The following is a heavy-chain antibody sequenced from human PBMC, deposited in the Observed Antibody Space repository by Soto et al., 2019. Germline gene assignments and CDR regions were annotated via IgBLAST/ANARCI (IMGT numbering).Heavy chain of an antibody. CDR3: ARGDQFGFGVDY. V-gene: IGHV1-8*01. Sequence: QVQLVQSGAEVQKPGASVKVSCKASGYTFLNHDINWVRQAPGQGLEWMGWMVPDSGRTGYAKKYQGRVTMTRNTSTSTAYMELNSLTNEETAVYYCARGDQFGFGVDYWGQGTPVTVSS. CDR1: GYTFLNHD. D-gene: IGHD3-10*01. J-gene: IGHJ4*02. CDR2: MVPDSGRT.